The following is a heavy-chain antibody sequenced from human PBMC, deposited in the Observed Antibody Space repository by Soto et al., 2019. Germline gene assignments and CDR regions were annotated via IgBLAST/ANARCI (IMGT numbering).Heavy chain of an antibody. V-gene: IGHV3-15*01. CDR1: GFSFSNAW. CDR3: TAHLGEFFPLDY. D-gene: IGHD3-16*01. Sequence: EVQLVESGGDFVKPGGSLRVSCAVSGFSFSNAWMSWVRQATGKGLEWVGRIKSRADGGTTDYTAPVKGRFPISRDDSKNTVFLQMHSLKTEDTAVYYCTAHLGEFFPLDYWGQGTLFTVSS. CDR2: IKSRADGGTT. J-gene: IGHJ4*02.